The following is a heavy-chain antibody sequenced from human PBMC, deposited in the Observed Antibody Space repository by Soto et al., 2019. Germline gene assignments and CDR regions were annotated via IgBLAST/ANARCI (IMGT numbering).Heavy chain of an antibody. J-gene: IGHJ3*01. V-gene: IGHV3-9*01. D-gene: IGHD3-10*01. CDR2: ISWNSGTL. Sequence: EVQLVESGGGLVQPGRSLRLSCAASDFTFDNYAMHWVRQAPGKGLEWVSGISWNSGTLVYADSVKGRFTISRDNAKNSLLLQMNRRRPADTALYFCAKGPTRALELGSFGDNAFDVWGQGTMVTVSS. CDR1: DFTFDNYA. CDR3: AKGPTRALELGSFGDNAFDV.